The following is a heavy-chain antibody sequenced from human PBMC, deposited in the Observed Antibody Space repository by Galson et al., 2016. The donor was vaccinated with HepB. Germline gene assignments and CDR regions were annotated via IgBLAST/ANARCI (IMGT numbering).Heavy chain of an antibody. V-gene: IGHV4-59*09. D-gene: IGHD2-15*01. CDR3: ARGTYCGGGRCDPGGSGFDY. CDR2: SGSN. Sequence: SGSNNYDPSLKSRVTISIDTSKNRISLKLSSVTAADTALYYCARGTYCGGGRCDPGGSGFDYWGQGVLVTVSS. J-gene: IGHJ4*02.